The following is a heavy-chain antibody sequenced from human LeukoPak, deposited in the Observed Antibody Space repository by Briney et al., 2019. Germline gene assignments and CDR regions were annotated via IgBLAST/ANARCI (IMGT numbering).Heavy chain of an antibody. CDR1: GFSFTNAW. CDR2: IKSKTDGGTT. Sequence: TGGSLRLSCAASGFSFTNAWMSWVRQAPGKGLEWVGRIKSKTDGGTTDYAAPVKGRFTISRDDSKNTLYLQMNSLKTEDTAVYYCTTLTVLRGPQWGQGTLVTVSS. V-gene: IGHV3-15*01. CDR3: TTLTVLRGPQ. D-gene: IGHD3-10*01. J-gene: IGHJ4*02.